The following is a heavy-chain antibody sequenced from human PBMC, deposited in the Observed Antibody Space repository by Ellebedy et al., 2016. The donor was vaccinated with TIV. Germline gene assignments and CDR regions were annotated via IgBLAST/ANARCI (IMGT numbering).Heavy chain of an antibody. Sequence: PGGSLRLSCATSGFSFSAYVTHWVRKAPGKGLEWVAVKSKDGRKKFYVDSVKGRFTISEDISKSPLYLQMNSLRPEEPAVYYCARNDAMDVWGQGTTVIVSS. CDR2: KSKDGRKK. V-gene: IGHV3-30-3*01. CDR1: GFSFSAYV. J-gene: IGHJ6*02. CDR3: ARNDAMDV.